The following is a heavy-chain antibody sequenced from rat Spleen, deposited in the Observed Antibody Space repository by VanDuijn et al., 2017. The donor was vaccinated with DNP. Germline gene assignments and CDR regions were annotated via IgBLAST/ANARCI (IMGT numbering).Heavy chain of an antibody. J-gene: IGHJ2*01. CDR1: GSSFISYY. CDR3: ARWTYYFDY. V-gene: IGHV3-1*01. CDR2: ISYSGSA. Sequence: EVQLQESGPGLVKPSQSLSLTCSVTGSSFISYYWGWIRKFPGNKMEWIGHISYSGSATYSPSLKSRISITRDTTKNQFFLQLSSLTTEDTATYYCARWTYYFDYWGQGVMVTVSS.